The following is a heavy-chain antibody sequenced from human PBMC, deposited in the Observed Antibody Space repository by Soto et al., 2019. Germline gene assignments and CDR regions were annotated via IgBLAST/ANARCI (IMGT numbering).Heavy chain of an antibody. CDR2: IYYSGST. CDR1: GGSISSGGYY. V-gene: IGHV4-31*03. J-gene: IGHJ3*02. D-gene: IGHD3-10*01. Sequence: SETLSLTCTVSGGSISSGGYYWSWIRQHPGKGLEWIGYIYYSGSTYYNPSLKSRVTISVDTSKNQFSLKLSSVIAADTSVYFCAKRGSGSYSNALDIWGQGTMVTVSS. CDR3: AKRGSGSYSNALDI.